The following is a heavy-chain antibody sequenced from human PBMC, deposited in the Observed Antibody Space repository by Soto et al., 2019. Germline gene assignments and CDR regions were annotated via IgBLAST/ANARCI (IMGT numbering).Heavy chain of an antibody. Sequence: PGGSLRLSCAASCFTFSTYGMHWVRQAPGKGLEWVAVIWYDGSNKYYADSVKGRFTISRDNAKNTLYLQMNSLRAEDTAVYYCARDPARITIFGVVISDGMDVWGQGTTVTVSS. CDR1: CFTFSTYG. J-gene: IGHJ6*02. CDR2: IWYDGSNK. V-gene: IGHV3-33*01. D-gene: IGHD3-3*01. CDR3: ARDPARITIFGVVISDGMDV.